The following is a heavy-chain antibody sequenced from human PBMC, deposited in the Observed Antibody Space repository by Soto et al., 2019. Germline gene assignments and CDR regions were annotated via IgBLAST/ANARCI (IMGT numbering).Heavy chain of an antibody. Sequence: QVQLVQSGAEVKKPGSSVRVSCKASGDTFSTYSFTWVRQAPGQGLEWMGGITPIFGAANYAPTFRDRVTITADESSHTVYMELSSLSSEDTAVYFCARGTLNWHYGDYWGQGTLVTVSS. CDR3: ARGTLNWHYGDY. CDR1: GDTFSTYS. V-gene: IGHV1-69*01. D-gene: IGHD1-7*01. CDR2: ITPIFGAA. J-gene: IGHJ4*02.